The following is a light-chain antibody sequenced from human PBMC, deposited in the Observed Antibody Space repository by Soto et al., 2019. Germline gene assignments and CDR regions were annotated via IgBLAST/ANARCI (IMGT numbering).Light chain of an antibody. J-gene: IGKJ1*01. CDR2: WAS. Sequence: DIVMTQSPDSRAVSLGERATINCKSSQSVLYSSNNKNYLSWYQQKLGQPPKLLIYWASTRESGVPDRFSGSGSGADFTLTISSLQAEDVAVYYCQQYYSTPWTFGQGTKVEIK. V-gene: IGKV4-1*01. CDR1: QSVLYSSNNKNY. CDR3: QQYYSTPWT.